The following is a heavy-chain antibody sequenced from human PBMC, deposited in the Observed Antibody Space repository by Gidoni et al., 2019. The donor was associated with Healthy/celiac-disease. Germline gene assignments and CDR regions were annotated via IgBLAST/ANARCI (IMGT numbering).Heavy chain of an antibody. V-gene: IGHV4-39*01. Sequence: QLQLQESGPGLVKPSETLSLTCTVPGGPISSSSYYWGWIRQPPGKGLEWIGSIYYSGSTYYNPSLKSRVTISVDTSKNQFSLKLSSVTAADTAVYYCARHRKDIVVVPAATGWFDPWGQGTLVTVSS. J-gene: IGHJ5*02. CDR1: GGPISSSSYY. D-gene: IGHD2-2*01. CDR2: IYYSGST. CDR3: ARHRKDIVVVPAATGWFDP.